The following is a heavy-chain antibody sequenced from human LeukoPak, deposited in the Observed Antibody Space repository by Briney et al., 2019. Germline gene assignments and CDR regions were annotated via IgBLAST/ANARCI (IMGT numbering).Heavy chain of an antibody. Sequence: SETLSLTCAVYGGSFSGYYWSWIRQPPGKGLEWTGEINHSGSTNYNPSLKSRVTISVDTSKNQFSLKLSSVTAADTAVYYCARHGYSYGLDYWGQGTLVTVSS. CDR3: ARHGYSYGLDY. CDR1: GGSFSGYY. V-gene: IGHV4-34*01. J-gene: IGHJ4*02. CDR2: INHSGST. D-gene: IGHD5-18*01.